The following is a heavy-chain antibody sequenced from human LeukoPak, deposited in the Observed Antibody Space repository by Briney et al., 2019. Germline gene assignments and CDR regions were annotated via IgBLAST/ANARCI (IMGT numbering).Heavy chain of an antibody. D-gene: IGHD5-12*01. CDR2: IYHSGTT. J-gene: IGHJ5*02. Sequence: SETLSLTCSVSGAPTRNYYWPWLRQPPAKPLEWIGQIYHSGTTHYNPSLKSRLSFSLDMSENQFSLKLTSVSAADTAVYDCARFRHDEGEVYPTYDYFDPWGQGTLVTVSS. CDR1: GAPTRNYY. V-gene: IGHV4-59*01. CDR3: ARFRHDEGEVYPTYDYFDP.